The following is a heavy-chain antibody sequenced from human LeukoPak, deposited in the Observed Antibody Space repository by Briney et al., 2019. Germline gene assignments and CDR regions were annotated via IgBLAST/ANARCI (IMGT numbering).Heavy chain of an antibody. V-gene: IGHV1-8*01. CDR3: ARGGKFLGTDLAYYYYYGMDV. J-gene: IGHJ6*02. D-gene: IGHD3-16*01. CDR2: MNPNSGNT. Sequence: GASVKVSCKASGYTFTSYDINWVRQATGQGLEWMGWMNPNSGNTGYAQKFQGRVTMTRNTSISTAYMELSSLRSEDTAVYYCARGGKFLGTDLAYYYYYGMDVWGQGTTVTVSS. CDR1: GYTFTSYD.